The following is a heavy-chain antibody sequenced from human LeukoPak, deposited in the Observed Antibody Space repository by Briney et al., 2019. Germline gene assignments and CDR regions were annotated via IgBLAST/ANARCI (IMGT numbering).Heavy chain of an antibody. V-gene: IGHV5-51*01. CDR2: IYPGDSDT. Sequence: GESLKISCRGSGYSFTSYWIGWVRQMPGKGLEWMGIIYPGDSDTRYSPSFQGQVTISADKSISTAYLQWSSLKASDTAMYYCVGTPYYYGSGSSDYWGQGTLVTVSS. CDR3: VGTPYYYGSGSSDY. J-gene: IGHJ4*02. D-gene: IGHD3-10*01. CDR1: GYSFTSYW.